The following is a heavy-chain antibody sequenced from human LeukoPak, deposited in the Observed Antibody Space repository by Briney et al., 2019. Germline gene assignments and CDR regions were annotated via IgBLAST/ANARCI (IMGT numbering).Heavy chain of an antibody. CDR3: ARCPTGDHFDY. Sequence: GGSLRLSCAASGFTFSSYSMNWVRQAPGKGLEWVSSSSSSSSYIYYADSVKGRFTISRDNAKNSLYLQMNSLRAEDTAVYYCARCPTGDHFDYWGQGTLVTVSS. CDR1: GFTFSSYS. J-gene: IGHJ4*02. V-gene: IGHV3-21*01. D-gene: IGHD7-27*01. CDR2: SSSSSSYI.